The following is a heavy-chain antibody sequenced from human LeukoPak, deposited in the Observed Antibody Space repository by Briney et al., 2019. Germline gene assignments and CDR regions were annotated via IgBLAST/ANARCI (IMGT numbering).Heavy chain of an antibody. CDR3: ARVRSGSYYGAFDV. J-gene: IGHJ3*01. D-gene: IGHD1-26*01. CDR1: GFTFSSYG. Sequence: GGSLRLSCAAPGFTFSSYGMHWVRQAPGKGLEWVAVIWYDGSNKYYADSVKGRFTISRDNSKNMLYLQMNSLRAEDTAVYYCARVRSGSYYGAFDVWGQGTMVTVSS. CDR2: IWYDGSNK. V-gene: IGHV3-33*01.